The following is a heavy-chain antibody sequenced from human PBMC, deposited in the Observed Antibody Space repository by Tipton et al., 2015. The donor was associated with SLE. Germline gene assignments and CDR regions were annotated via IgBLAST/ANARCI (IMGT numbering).Heavy chain of an antibody. V-gene: IGHV4-4*07. CDR3: ARHHYYDFWIGYFDY. D-gene: IGHD3-3*01. CDR2: IYTSGST. J-gene: IGHJ4*02. CDR1: GGSINYYH. Sequence: TLSLTCTASGGSINYYHWNWIRQPAGKGLEWIGRIYTSGSTNYNPFLKSRLMMSVDTAKNQVFLKLSSVTAADTAVYYCARHHYYDFWIGYFDYWGQGTLVNVSS.